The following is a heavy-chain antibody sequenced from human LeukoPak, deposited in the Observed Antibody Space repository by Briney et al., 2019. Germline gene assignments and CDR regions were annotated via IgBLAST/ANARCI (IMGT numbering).Heavy chain of an antibody. CDR3: ARGPRLDSSGWYYGAFDI. D-gene: IGHD6-19*01. CDR2: INPNSGGT. V-gene: IGHV1-2*06. Sequence: ASVTVSCKTSGYIFTDYYIHWVRQAPGQGLEWMGQINPNSGGTNYAQKFQGRVTMTRDTSISTAYMELSRLRSDDTAVYYCARGPRLDSSGWYYGAFDIWSQGTMVTVSS. J-gene: IGHJ3*02. CDR1: GYIFTDYY.